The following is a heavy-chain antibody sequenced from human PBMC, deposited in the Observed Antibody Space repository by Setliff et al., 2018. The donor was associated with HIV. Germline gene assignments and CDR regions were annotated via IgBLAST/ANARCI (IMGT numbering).Heavy chain of an antibody. CDR3: ARGPVVGFDS. V-gene: IGHV4-4*02. CDR2: IHHSGST. J-gene: IGHJ4*02. Sequence: SETLSLTCAVSGGSISSNHWWSWVRQPPGKGLEWVGEIHHSGSTNNNPSLKSRVTISLAASKNQFSLKLRSVTVADTAVYFCARGPVVGFDSWGQGTLVTVS. D-gene: IGHD2-15*01. CDR1: GGSISSNHW.